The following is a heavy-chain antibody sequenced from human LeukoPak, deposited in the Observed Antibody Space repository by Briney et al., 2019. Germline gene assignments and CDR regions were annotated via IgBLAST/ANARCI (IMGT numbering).Heavy chain of an antibody. D-gene: IGHD3-9*01. CDR3: ARGSGVRYFDWLLYTGYYFDY. Sequence: SETLSLTCAVYGGSFSGYYWSWIRQPPGKGLEWIGEINHSGSTYYNPSLKSRVTISVDSSKNQFSLKLSSVTAADTAVYYCARGSGVRYFDWLLYTGYYFDYWGQGTLVTVSS. CDR1: GGSFSGYY. V-gene: IGHV4-34*01. J-gene: IGHJ4*02. CDR2: INHSGST.